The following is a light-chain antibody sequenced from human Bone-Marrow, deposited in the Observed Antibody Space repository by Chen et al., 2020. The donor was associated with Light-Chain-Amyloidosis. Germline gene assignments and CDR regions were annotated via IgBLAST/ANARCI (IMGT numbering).Light chain of an antibody. J-gene: IGKJ1*01. CDR2: DAS. V-gene: IGKV1-5*01. Sequence: DIQMTQSPSTLSASVGDRVTITCRASQSISSWFAWYQQKPGKAPKLLIYDASSLESGVPSRFSGSGSGTEFTLTISSLQPDDFATYYCQQYNSYSFSLTFGQGTKVEIK. CDR1: QSISSW. CDR3: QQYNSYSFSLT.